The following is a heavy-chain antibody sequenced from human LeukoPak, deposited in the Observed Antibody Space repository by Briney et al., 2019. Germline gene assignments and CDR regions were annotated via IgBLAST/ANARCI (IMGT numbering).Heavy chain of an antibody. CDR1: GFTFSSYA. CDR2: ISDSGGST. Sequence: GGSLRLSCAASGFTFSSYAMSWVRQAPGKGLEWVSGISDSGGSTFYAGSVKGRFTISRDNSKNTLCLQMNSLRAEDTAVYYCTKDSLAGNTRRDSWFDPWGQGTLVTVSS. D-gene: IGHD6-19*01. J-gene: IGHJ5*02. CDR3: TKDSLAGNTRRDSWFDP. V-gene: IGHV3-23*01.